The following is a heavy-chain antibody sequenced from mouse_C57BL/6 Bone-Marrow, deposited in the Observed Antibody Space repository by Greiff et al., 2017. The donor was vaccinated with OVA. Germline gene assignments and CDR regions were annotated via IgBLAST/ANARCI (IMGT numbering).Heavy chain of an antibody. Sequence: QVQLKESGPELVKPGASVKISCKASGYAFSSSWMNWVKQRPGKGLEWIGRIYPGDGDTNYNGKFKGKATLTADKSSSTAYMQLSSLTSEDSAVYFCARFDGYYFDYWGQGTTLTVSS. CDR3: ARFDGYYFDY. J-gene: IGHJ2*01. D-gene: IGHD2-3*01. CDR2: IYPGDGDT. CDR1: GYAFSSSW. V-gene: IGHV1-82*01.